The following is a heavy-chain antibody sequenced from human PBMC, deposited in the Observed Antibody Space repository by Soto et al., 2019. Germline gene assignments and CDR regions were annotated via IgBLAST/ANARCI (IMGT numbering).Heavy chain of an antibody. CDR2: ISSSSSYI. CDR1: GFTFSSYS. CDR3: AHLVTPEYSSSSQNV. Sequence: GGSLRLSCAASGFTFSSYSMNWVRQAPGKGLEWVSSISSSSSYIYYADSVKGRFTISRDNAKNSLYLQMNSLRAEDTAVYYCAHLVTPEYSSSSQNVWGQGTLVTVSS. D-gene: IGHD6-6*01. J-gene: IGHJ4*02. V-gene: IGHV3-21*01.